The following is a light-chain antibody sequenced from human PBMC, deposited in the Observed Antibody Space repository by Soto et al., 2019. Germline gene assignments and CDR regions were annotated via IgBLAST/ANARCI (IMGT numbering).Light chain of an antibody. Sequence: EKVMTQSPATLSVSPGERATLSCRASQNVKTRLAWYQQKPGQAPRLLIYDAFTRATGIPARFSGTASGKEFTLTISSQQSEDFAVYYCQQYDEWPLTFGGGPKVEIK. CDR3: QQYDEWPLT. V-gene: IGKV3-15*01. CDR1: QNVKTR. CDR2: DAF. J-gene: IGKJ4*01.